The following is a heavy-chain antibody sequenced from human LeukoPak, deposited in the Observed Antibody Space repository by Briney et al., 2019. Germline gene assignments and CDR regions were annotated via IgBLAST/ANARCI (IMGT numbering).Heavy chain of an antibody. D-gene: IGHD5-12*01. CDR1: GFTFFNAW. CDR3: ARGPSGYHNT. J-gene: IGHJ4*02. V-gene: IGHV3-48*01. CDR2: ISSSGSTI. Sequence: GGSLRLSCAASGFTFFNAWMSWVRQAPGKGLEWVSYISSSGSTIYYADSVKGRFTISRDNSKNTLYLQMNSLRAEDTAVYYCARGPSGYHNTGGQGTLVTVSS.